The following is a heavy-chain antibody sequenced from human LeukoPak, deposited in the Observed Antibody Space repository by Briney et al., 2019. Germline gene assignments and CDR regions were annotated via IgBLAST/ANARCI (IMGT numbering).Heavy chain of an antibody. J-gene: IGHJ5*01. CDR3: AAWSRAQQYYFDS. CDR1: GFTFSDYS. D-gene: IGHD2/OR15-2a*01. V-gene: IGHV3-21*01. CDR2: ISSGSNYI. Sequence: PGGSLRLSCAASGFTFSDYSMNWVRQAPGKGLEWVASISSGSNYIYYADSLKGRFTISRDNAKSSLYLQMDSLRAEDMAVYYCAAWSRAQQYYFDSWGQGTLVTVAS.